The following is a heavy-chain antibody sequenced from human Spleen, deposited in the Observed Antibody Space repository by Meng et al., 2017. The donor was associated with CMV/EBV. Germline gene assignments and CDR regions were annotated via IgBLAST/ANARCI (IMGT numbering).Heavy chain of an antibody. CDR2: VNWNGGSI. Sequence: RLSCNGCGFTFGDYGMSWVRQVPGKGLEWGAGVNWNGGSIGYADSVKGRFTISRDNAKNSLYLQMNSLRADDTAIYYCARGAWWFDTWGQGTLVTVSS. CDR3: ARGAWWFDT. V-gene: IGHV3-20*04. J-gene: IGHJ5*02. CDR1: GFTFGDYG.